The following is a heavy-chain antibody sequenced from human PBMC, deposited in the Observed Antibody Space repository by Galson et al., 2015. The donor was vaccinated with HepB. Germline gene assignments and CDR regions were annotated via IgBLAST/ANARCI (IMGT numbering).Heavy chain of an antibody. CDR1: GYTLTELS. Sequence: SVKVSCKVSGYTLTELSMHWVRQAPGKGLEWMGGFDPEDGETIYAQKFQGRVTMTEDTSTDTAYMELSSLRSEDTAVYYCAADFWSGYYIRQFDYWGQGTLVTVSS. CDR3: AADFWSGYYIRQFDY. CDR2: FDPEDGET. J-gene: IGHJ4*02. D-gene: IGHD3-3*01. V-gene: IGHV1-24*01.